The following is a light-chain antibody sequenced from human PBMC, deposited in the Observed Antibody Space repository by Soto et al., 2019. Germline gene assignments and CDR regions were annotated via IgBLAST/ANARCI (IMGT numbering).Light chain of an antibody. V-gene: IGKV3-20*01. CDR2: GAS. CDR1: QSGSSNY. J-gene: IGKJ2*01. Sequence: EIVLTQSPATLSLSPGERATLSCRASQSGSSNYLAWYQQKPGQAPRLLMYGASSRATGIPARFSGSGSGTDFTLTISRVEPEDFGVYYCQQYVSSPYTFGQGTKLEIK. CDR3: QQYVSSPYT.